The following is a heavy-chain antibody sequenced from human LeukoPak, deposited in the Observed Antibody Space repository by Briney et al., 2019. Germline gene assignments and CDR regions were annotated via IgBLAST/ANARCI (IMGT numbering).Heavy chain of an antibody. J-gene: IGHJ4*02. D-gene: IGHD6-6*01. CDR3: ARDLGQYSSSSADY. Sequence: GASVTVSCTASGYTFTSYGISWVRQAPAQGLEWMGWISAYNGNTNCAQKLQGRVTMTTDTSTSTAYMELRSLRSDDTAVYYCARDLGQYSSSSADYWGQGTLVTVSS. CDR2: ISAYNGNT. V-gene: IGHV1-18*01. CDR1: GYTFTSYG.